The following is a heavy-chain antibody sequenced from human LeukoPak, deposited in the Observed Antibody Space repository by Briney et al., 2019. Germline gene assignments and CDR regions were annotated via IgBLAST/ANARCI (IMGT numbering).Heavy chain of an antibody. CDR1: GGSISSGGYY. V-gene: IGHV4-31*03. J-gene: IGHJ4*02. Sequence: PSQTLSLTCTVSGGSISSGGYYWSWIRQPPGKGLEGMGYIYYSGSTYYNPSLKSRVTISVDTSKNQFSLKLSSVTAADTAVYYCASAGSSSSSYYFDYWGQGTLVTVSS. D-gene: IGHD6-6*01. CDR2: IYYSGST. CDR3: ASAGSSSSSYYFDY.